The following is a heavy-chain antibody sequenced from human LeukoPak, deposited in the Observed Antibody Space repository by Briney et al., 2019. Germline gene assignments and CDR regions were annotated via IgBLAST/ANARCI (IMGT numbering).Heavy chain of an antibody. CDR1: GASISSSSYY. CDR2: IYYSGST. J-gene: IGHJ6*03. V-gene: IGHV4-39*07. Sequence: PSETLSVTCTVSGASISSSSYYWGWIRQPPGKGLEWIGSIYYSGSTYYNPSLKSRVTISVDTSKNQFSLNLSSVTAADTAVYYCARDQNHAWGSYRYFRAAQGDYMDVWGKGTTVTVSS. D-gene: IGHD3-16*02. CDR3: ARDQNHAWGSYRYFRAAQGDYMDV.